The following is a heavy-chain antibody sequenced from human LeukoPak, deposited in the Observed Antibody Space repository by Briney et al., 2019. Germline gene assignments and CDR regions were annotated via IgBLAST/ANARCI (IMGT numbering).Heavy chain of an antibody. D-gene: IGHD3-22*01. CDR1: GGSISSYY. J-gene: IGHJ6*02. V-gene: IGHV4-59*12. Sequence: PSETLSLTCTVSGGSISSYYWSWIRQPPGKGLEWIGYIYYSGSTNYNPSLKSRVTISVDTSKNQFSLKLSSVTAADTAVYYCASAEDDSSGYYYHYYYYGMDVWGQGTTVTVSS. CDR3: ASAEDDSSGYYYHYYYYGMDV. CDR2: IYYSGST.